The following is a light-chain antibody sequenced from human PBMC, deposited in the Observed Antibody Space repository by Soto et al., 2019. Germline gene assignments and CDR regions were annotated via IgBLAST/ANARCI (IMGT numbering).Light chain of an antibody. Sequence: QSVLTQPASVSGSPGQSITISCTGTSSDVGGYIYVSWYQQHPGKAPKLMIYDVTSRPSGVSYRFSGSKSGNTASLTISGLLAEDEADYYCSSYTTSSSYVFGTGTKGTVL. V-gene: IGLV2-14*01. J-gene: IGLJ1*01. CDR1: SSDVGGYIY. CDR3: SSYTTSSSYV. CDR2: DVT.